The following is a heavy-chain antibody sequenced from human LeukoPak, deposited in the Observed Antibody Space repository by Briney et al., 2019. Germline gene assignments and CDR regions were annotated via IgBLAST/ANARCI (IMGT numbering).Heavy chain of an antibody. V-gene: IGHV4-39*01. D-gene: IGHD6-19*01. CDR2: IYYSGST. CDR3: ARQKAVADY. CDR1: GGSISSSSYY. J-gene: IGHJ4*02. Sequence: SETLSLTCSVSGGSISSSSYYWGWLRQPPGKGLEWIGSIYYSGSTYYNPSLKSRVTISVDTSKNQFSLKLSSVTAADTAVYYCARQKAVADYWGQGTLVTVSS.